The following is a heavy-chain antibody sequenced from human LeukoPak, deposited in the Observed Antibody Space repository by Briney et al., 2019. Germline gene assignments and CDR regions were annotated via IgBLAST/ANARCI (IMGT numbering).Heavy chain of an antibody. CDR2: SSSGGNI. J-gene: IGHJ4*02. V-gene: IGHV3-11*01. Sequence: SSSGGNIYFADSVKGRFTMSRDNARGSLYLQMNSLRADDTAIYYCARRRDYFDYWGQGTLVTVSS. CDR3: ARRRDYFDY.